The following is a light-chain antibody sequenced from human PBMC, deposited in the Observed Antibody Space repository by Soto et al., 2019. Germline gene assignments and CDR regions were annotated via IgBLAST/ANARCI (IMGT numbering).Light chain of an antibody. V-gene: IGLV2-14*01. CDR3: ISYTSRRTQVV. CDR1: RSAVGVYHY. CDR2: DVS. J-gene: IGLJ2*01. Sequence: QSALTQPASVYGSPGQSITISCTGNRSAVGVYHYVSWYQQNPGKAPKLMIYDVSNRPSGVSNRNSGSKSGNTASLTSSGLQAEDEADYYCISYTSRRTQVVVCGGTKLTVL.